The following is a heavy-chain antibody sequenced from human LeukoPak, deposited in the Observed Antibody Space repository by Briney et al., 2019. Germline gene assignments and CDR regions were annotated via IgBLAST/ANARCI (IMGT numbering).Heavy chain of an antibody. D-gene: IGHD3-3*01. CDR3: ARDYDFWSGYYPDDI. CDR2: ISSSSSYI. CDR1: GFTFSSYS. V-gene: IGHV3-21*01. J-gene: IGHJ3*02. Sequence: GGSLRLSCAASGFTFSSYSMNWVRQAPGKGLEWVSSISSSSSYIYYADSVKGRFTISRDNAKNSLYLQMNSLRAEDTAVHYCARDYDFWSGYYPDDIWGQGTMVTVSS.